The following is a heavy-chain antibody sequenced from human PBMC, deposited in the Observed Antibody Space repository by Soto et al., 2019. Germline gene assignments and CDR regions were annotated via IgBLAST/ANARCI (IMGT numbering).Heavy chain of an antibody. CDR3: ARHVGMITFGGVIVDDY. CDR1: GGSISSSSYY. D-gene: IGHD3-16*02. J-gene: IGHJ4*02. CDR2: IYYSGST. Sequence: QLQLQESGPGLVKPSETLSLTCTVSGGSISSSSYYWGWIRQPPGKGLEWIGSIYYSGSTYYNPSLKSRVTISVDTSKNHFSLKLSSVTAADTAVYYCARHVGMITFGGVIVDDYWGQGTLVTVSS. V-gene: IGHV4-39*01.